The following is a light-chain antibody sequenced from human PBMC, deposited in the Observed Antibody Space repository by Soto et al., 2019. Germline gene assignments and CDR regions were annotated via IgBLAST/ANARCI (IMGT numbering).Light chain of an antibody. CDR1: QSISSY. Sequence: DIQMTQSPSSLSSSVRERVTITCRASQSISSYLNWYQQKPGKAPKLLIYAASSLQSGVPSRFSGSGSGTDFTLTISSLQPEDFATYYCQQSYSTPRTFGQGTKVDIK. V-gene: IGKV1-39*01. CDR3: QQSYSTPRT. CDR2: AAS. J-gene: IGKJ1*01.